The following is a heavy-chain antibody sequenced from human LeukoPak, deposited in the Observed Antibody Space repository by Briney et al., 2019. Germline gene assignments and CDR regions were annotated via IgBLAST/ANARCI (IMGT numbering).Heavy chain of an antibody. V-gene: IGHV4-59*01. D-gene: IGHD3/OR15-3a*01. CDR1: GDSIRGFY. CDR2: FDNSGGS. J-gene: IGHJ4*02. CDR3: ARWNYDIWTGHRYFDY. Sequence: PSETLSLTCNVSGDSIRGFYWAWIRQPPGKGLEWIGYFDNSGGSNYSPALESRVIISVDTSKNQFSLKLRSLTAADTAVYYCARWNYDIWTGHRYFDYWGQGTLVIVSS.